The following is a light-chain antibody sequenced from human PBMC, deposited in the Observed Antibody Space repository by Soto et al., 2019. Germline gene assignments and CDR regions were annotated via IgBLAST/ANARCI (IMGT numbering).Light chain of an antibody. CDR3: CSYAGRYTV. J-gene: IGLJ2*01. CDR1: SSDVGGYNY. V-gene: IGLV2-11*01. CDR2: DVS. Sequence: QSVPTQPRSVSGSPGQSVTISCTGTSSDVGGYNYVSWYQQHPGKAPKLMIYDVSKRPSGVPDRFSGSKSGNTASLTISGLQAEDEADYYCCSYAGRYTVFGGGTKLTVL.